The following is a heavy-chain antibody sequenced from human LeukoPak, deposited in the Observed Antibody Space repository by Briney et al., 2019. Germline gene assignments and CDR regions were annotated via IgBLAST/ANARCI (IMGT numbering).Heavy chain of an antibody. V-gene: IGHV1-24*01. D-gene: IGHD1-1*01. CDR3: ATVTGTTISFDY. CDR1: GYTLTELS. CDR2: FDPEDGET. J-gene: IGHJ4*02. Sequence: GASVKVSCKVSGYTLTELSMHWVRQAPGKGLEWMGGFDPEDGETIYAQKFQGRVTMTEDTSTDTAYMELSNLRSEDTAVYYCATVTGTTISFDYWGQGTLVTVSS.